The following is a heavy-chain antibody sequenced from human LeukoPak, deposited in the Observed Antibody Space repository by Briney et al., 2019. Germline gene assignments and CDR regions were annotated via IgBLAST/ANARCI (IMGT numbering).Heavy chain of an antibody. V-gene: IGHV4-30-2*01. Sequence: PSQTLSLTCAVSGGSISSGGYSWSWIRQARGKGLEWIGYIYNSGRTFYTPSLKTRVTISVDSSKNQFSLNLSSVTAADTAVYYCTRGFDRWGQGTQVTVSS. J-gene: IGHJ5*02. D-gene: IGHD3-10*01. CDR1: GGSISSGGYS. CDR2: IYNSGRT. CDR3: TRGFDR.